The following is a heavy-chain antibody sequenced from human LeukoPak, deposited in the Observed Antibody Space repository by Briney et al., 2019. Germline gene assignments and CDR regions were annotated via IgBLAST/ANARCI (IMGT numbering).Heavy chain of an antibody. Sequence: GGSLRLSCAASGFTFSSYAMNWVRQAPGKGLEWVSYISSSGSTIYYADSVKGRFTISRDNAKNSLYLQMNSLRAEDTAVYYCAGDSSSWYSGGIDYWGQGTLVTVSS. CDR2: ISSSGSTI. CDR1: GFTFSSYA. D-gene: IGHD6-13*01. J-gene: IGHJ4*02. V-gene: IGHV3-48*04. CDR3: AGDSSSWYSGGIDY.